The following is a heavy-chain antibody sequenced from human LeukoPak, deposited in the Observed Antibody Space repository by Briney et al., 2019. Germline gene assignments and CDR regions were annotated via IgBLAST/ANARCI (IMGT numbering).Heavy chain of an antibody. J-gene: IGHJ5*02. Sequence: GGSLRLSCAASGFTFSSYSMNWVRQAPGKGLEWVSYISSSSSTIYYADSVKGRFTISRDNAKNSLYLQMNSLRAEDTAVYYCARDSSITIFGVVLHWFDPWGQGTLVTVSS. CDR3: ARDSSITIFGVVLHWFDP. CDR1: GFTFSSYS. CDR2: ISSSSSTI. D-gene: IGHD3-3*01. V-gene: IGHV3-48*01.